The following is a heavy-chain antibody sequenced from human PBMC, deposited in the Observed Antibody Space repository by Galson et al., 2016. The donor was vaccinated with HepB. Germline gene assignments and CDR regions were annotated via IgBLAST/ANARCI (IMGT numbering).Heavy chain of an antibody. Sequence: PALVKPTQTLTLTCTFSGFSISTEGEGVGWSRQPPGKALEWVALIYANDHKHYSPSLERRLTITKDTSKNQVVLTMANTDLEDTATYYCAHTSSAPGEEFDYWGQGTLVTVSS. CDR3: AHTSSAPGEEFDY. V-gene: IGHV2-5*01. J-gene: IGHJ4*02. CDR2: IYANDHK. D-gene: IGHD3-16*01. CDR1: GFSISTEGEG.